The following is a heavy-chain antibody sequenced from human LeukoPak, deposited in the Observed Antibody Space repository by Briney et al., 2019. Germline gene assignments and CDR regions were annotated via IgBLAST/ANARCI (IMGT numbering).Heavy chain of an antibody. D-gene: IGHD5-18*01. J-gene: IGHJ4*02. CDR3: ARGPGWIQLWSTSYFDY. Sequence: RPGGSLRLSCAASGLTFSSYAMSWVRQPPGKGLEWIGEINHSGSTNYNPSLKSRVTISVDTSKNQFSLKLSSVTAADTAVYYCARGPGWIQLWSTSYFDYWGQGTLVTVSS. CDR2: INHSGST. CDR1: GLTFSSYA. V-gene: IGHV4-34*01.